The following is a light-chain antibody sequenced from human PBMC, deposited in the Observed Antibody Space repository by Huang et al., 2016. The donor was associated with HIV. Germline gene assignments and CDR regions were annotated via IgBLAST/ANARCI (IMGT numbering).Light chain of an antibody. CDR1: QNVSSN. CDR3: QQYNNWPPYT. V-gene: IGKV3D-15*01. J-gene: IGKJ2*01. CDR2: DTS. Sequence: EIVMRQSPATLSVSPGVRVALSCTASQNVSSNLAWYQAKPGQPPSLVIYDTSTRATGIPARFSGSGSGTEFTLSISSLQSEDFAFYYCQQYNNWPPYTFGQRTKLEIK.